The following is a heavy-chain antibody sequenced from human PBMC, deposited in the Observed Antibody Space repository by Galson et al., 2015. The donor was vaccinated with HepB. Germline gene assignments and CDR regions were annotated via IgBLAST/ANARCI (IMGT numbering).Heavy chain of an antibody. CDR1: GFSFGSHS. D-gene: IGHD1-1*01. V-gene: IGHV3-23*01. CDR2: ISARGEST. J-gene: IGHJ6*02. CDR3: TKDRTTGEVHYFYAMDA. Sequence: SLRLSCAASGFSFGSHSMSWVRQTPGKGLEWVSVISARGESTYYADLAKGRFTISRDNSKNTLFLHMNDLRDEDPAVYHWTKDRTTGEVHYFYAMDAWGQGTTVSVSS.